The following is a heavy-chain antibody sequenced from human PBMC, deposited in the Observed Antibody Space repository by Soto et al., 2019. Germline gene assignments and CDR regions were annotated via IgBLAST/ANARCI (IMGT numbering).Heavy chain of an antibody. Sequence: EVQLVESGGGLVQPGGSLRLSCAASGFTFSSYTMNWFRQAPGKGLEWVSYITSSSSTIYYADSVKGRFTISRDNAKNSLYLQMNRLRDEDTAVYYCARTLAAAAYYYYYGMDGWGQGTTVNVSS. CDR3: ARTLAAAAYYYYYGMDG. CDR2: ITSSSSTI. V-gene: IGHV3-48*02. CDR1: GFTFSSYT. D-gene: IGHD6-13*01. J-gene: IGHJ6*02.